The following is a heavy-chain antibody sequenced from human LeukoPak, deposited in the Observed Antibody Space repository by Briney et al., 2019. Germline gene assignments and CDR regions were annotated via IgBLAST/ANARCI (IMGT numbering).Heavy chain of an antibody. Sequence: GGSLRLSCAASGFTISTYWMHWVRQVPGKGLVWVSHIKNDGTGTNYADSVKGRFTISRDNAKNTLYLQMNSLRAEDTAVYYCARGTTGREYYFDYWGQGTLVTVSS. CDR3: ARGTTGREYYFDY. CDR2: IKNDGTGT. CDR1: GFTISTYW. V-gene: IGHV3-74*01. J-gene: IGHJ4*02. D-gene: IGHD1-1*01.